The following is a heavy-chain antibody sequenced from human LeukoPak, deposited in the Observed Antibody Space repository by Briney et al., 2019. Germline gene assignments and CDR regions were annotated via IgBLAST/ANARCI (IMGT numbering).Heavy chain of an antibody. Sequence: PGGSLRLSCAASGFTFTTYGMSWVRQAPGKGLEWVSGINWNGGSTGYADSVKGRFTISRDNAKNSLYLQMNSLRAEDTALYYCARGDYRQFDYWGQGTLVTVSS. CDR3: ARGDYRQFDY. CDR1: GFTFTTYG. V-gene: IGHV3-20*04. CDR2: INWNGGST. J-gene: IGHJ4*02. D-gene: IGHD3-16*02.